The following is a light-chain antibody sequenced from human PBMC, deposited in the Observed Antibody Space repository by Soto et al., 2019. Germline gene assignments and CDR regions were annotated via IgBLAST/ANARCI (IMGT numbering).Light chain of an antibody. CDR2: GTF. V-gene: IGKV3-20*01. CDR1: QSVSSSY. Sequence: EIVLTQSPGTLSLSPGERATLSCRASQSVSSSYLAWYQQKPGQAPRLLIYGTFTRATDAPAKFRGSGSGTEFSLTISSLQSEDYGTYYCQQYRSWPRTFGQGSKVEI. J-gene: IGKJ1*01. CDR3: QQYRSWPRT.